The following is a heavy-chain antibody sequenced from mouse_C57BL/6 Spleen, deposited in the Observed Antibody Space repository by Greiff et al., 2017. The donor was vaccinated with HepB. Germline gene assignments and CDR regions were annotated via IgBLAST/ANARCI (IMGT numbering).Heavy chain of an antibody. Sequence: EVQGVESGGGLVKPGGSLKLSCAASGFTFSSYAMSWVRQTPEKRLEWVATISDGGSYTYYPDNVKGRFTISRDNAKNNLYLQMSHLKSEDTAMYYCARDIYYGSSYPYWYFEVWGTGTTVTVSS. CDR1: GFTFSSYA. CDR3: ARDIYYGSSYPYWYFEV. J-gene: IGHJ1*03. D-gene: IGHD1-1*01. CDR2: ISDGGSYT. V-gene: IGHV5-4*01.